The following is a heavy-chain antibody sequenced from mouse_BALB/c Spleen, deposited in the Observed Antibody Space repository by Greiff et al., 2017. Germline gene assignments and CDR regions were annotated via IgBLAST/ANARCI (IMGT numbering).Heavy chain of an antibody. CDR1: GYTFTSYW. D-gene: IGHD1-1*01. Sequence: QVQLQQPGAELVKPGASVKMSCKASGYTFTSYWMHWVKQRPGQGLEWIGVIDPSDSYTSYNQKFKGKATLTVDTSSSTAYMQLSSLTSEDSAVYYCTRSYYYGSSYPWFAYWGQGTLVTVSA. CDR2: IDPSDSYT. CDR3: TRSYYYGSSYPWFAY. V-gene: IGHV1S127*01. J-gene: IGHJ3*01.